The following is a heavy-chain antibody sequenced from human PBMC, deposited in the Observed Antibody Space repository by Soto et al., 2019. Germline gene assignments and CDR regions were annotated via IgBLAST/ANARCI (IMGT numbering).Heavy chain of an antibody. V-gene: IGHV3-21*01. CDR2: ISSSSSYI. J-gene: IGHJ6*02. CDR3: ARDGADDDVGNGDIEYYGMDV. D-gene: IGHD3-3*01. CDR1: GFTFSSYS. Sequence: EVQLVESGGGLVKPGGSLRLSCAASGFTFSSYSMNWVRQAPGKGLEWVSCISSSSSYIYYADSVKGRFTIFRDNAKNALYPQRNSRRAEDTAVYYSARDGADDDVGNGDIEYYGMDVWGHGTTVTVSS.